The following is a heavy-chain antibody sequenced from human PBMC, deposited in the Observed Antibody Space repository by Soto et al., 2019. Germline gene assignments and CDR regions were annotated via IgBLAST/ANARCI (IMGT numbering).Heavy chain of an antibody. J-gene: IGHJ3*01. V-gene: IGHV4-34*02. D-gene: IGHD3-9*01. CDR3: AGETSDYDFLTAPTTFDF. CDR2: IDHSGST. Sequence: QVQLQQWGAGLLKPSETLSLTCAVSGGSFSGYYWNWIRQPPGKGLEWIGEIDHSGSTTYNPSLKSRVTISVDTSKSDISLKLTSVTAADTAVYYCAGETSDYDFLTAPTTFDFWGQGTMVTVSS. CDR1: GGSFSGYY.